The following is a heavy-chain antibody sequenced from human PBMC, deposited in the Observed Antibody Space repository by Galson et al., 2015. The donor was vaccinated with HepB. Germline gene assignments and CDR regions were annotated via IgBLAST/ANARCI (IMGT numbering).Heavy chain of an antibody. D-gene: IGHD3-3*01. Sequence: VKVSCKASGYTFTSYDINWVRQATGQGLEWMGWMNPNSGNTGYAQKFQGRVTMTRNTSISTAYMELSSLRSEDTAVYYCARAYDFWSGYWTGWFDPWGQGTLVTVSS. J-gene: IGHJ5*02. V-gene: IGHV1-8*01. CDR3: ARAYDFWSGYWTGWFDP. CDR2: MNPNSGNT. CDR1: GYTFTSYD.